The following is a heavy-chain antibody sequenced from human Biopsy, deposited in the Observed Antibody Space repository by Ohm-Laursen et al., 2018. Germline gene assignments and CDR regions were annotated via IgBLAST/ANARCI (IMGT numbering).Heavy chain of an antibody. Sequence: SETLSLTCTVSGGSISSDYWSWIRQTPGKGLEWIGYIYYSGSTNYNPSLKSRVTISVDTSKSQFSLRLNSVTAADTAVYYCARATNSTGWPYYYFYGMDVWGQGTTVTASS. CDR2: IYYSGST. J-gene: IGHJ6*02. CDR1: GGSISSDY. D-gene: IGHD2/OR15-2a*01. V-gene: IGHV4-59*01. CDR3: ARATNSTGWPYYYFYGMDV.